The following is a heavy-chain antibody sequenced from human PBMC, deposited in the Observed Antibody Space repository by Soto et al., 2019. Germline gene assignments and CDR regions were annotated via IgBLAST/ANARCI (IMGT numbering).Heavy chain of an antibody. CDR1: GGSFNYYY. D-gene: IGHD3-3*01. Sequence: LSLTCSVYGGSFNYYYWSWIRQPPGKGLEWIGEIHHSGSTSYNPSLKSRVTISIDTSKNRFSLKLSSVTAADTAVYYCARVPYYDLWSGSSVRPFRFSKDVWSQGTTVTVSS. V-gene: IGHV4-34*01. CDR2: IHHSGST. CDR3: ARVPYYDLWSGSSVRPFRFSKDV. J-gene: IGHJ6*02.